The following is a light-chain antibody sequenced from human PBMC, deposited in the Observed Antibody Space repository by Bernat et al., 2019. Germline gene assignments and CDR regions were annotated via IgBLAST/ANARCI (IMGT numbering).Light chain of an antibody. V-gene: IGKV1-27*01. CDR2: AAS. Sequence: DNQMTQSPSSLSASVGDRVTITCRASQAIFIHLACYHHKPGKVPKLLIYAASTLQSGVPSRFSGSGSGADFTLTISSLQPDDVGSYYCQKYESAPLTVGGGTKVEIK. CDR1: QAIFIH. CDR3: QKYESAPLT. J-gene: IGKJ4*01.